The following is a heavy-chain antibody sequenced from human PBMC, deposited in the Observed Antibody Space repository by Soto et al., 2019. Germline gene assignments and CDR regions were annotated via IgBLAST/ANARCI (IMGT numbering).Heavy chain of an antibody. V-gene: IGHV4-34*01. D-gene: IGHD2-2*02. CDR1: GGSFSGYY. CDR2: INHSGST. J-gene: IGHJ4*02. CDR3: ARQDPYTLGFDY. Sequence: PSETLSLTCAVYGGSFSGYYWSWIRQPPGKGLEWIGEINHSGSTNYNPSLKSRVTISVDTSKNQFSLKLSSVTAADTAVYYCARQDPYTLGFDYWGQGTLVTVSS.